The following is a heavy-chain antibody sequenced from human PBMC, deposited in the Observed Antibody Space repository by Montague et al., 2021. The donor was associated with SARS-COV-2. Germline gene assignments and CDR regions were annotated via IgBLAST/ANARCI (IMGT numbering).Heavy chain of an antibody. CDR2: IYYSGST. J-gene: IGHJ4*02. V-gene: IGHV4-39*01. CDR1: GGSISSSSYY. Sequence: SETLSLTCTVSGGSISSSSYYWGWIRQPPGKGLEWIGSIYYSGSTYYNPSLKSRVTISGDTSKNQFSLKLSSVTAADTAVYYCARESGSGSYLVYWGQGTLVTVSS. CDR3: ARESGSGSYLVY. D-gene: IGHD3-10*01.